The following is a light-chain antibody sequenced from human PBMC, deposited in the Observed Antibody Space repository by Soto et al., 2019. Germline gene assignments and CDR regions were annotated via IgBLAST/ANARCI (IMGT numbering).Light chain of an antibody. V-gene: IGKV2-28*01. CDR3: MQALQAPYT. CDR1: QSLLHSNGYNY. Sequence: DIVRTQSPLSLPVTPGEPASISCRSSQSLLHSNGYNYLDWYLQKPGQSPQLLIYLGSNRASGVPVRFSGGGSGTDFTLKISRVGGEDVGVYYCMQALQAPYTFGQGTKVEIK. CDR2: LGS. J-gene: IGKJ2*01.